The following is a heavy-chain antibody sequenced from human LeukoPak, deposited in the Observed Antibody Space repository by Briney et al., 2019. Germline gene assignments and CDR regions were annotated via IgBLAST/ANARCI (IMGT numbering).Heavy chain of an antibody. D-gene: IGHD6-19*01. CDR1: GFTFSGYS. CDR3: ARADSRGWTTSPFDY. V-gene: IGHV3-21*01. J-gene: IGHJ4*02. Sequence: GGSLRLSCAVSGFTFSGYSMGWVRQAPGKGLEWVSSVSSSSSYKYYADSVMGRFTISRDNAENSLFLQMNSLRAEDTAVYYCARADSRGWTTSPFDYWGQGTLVTVSS. CDR2: VSSSSSYK.